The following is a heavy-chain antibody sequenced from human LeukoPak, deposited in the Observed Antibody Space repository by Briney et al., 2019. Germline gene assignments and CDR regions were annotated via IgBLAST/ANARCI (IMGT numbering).Heavy chain of an antibody. D-gene: IGHD3-3*01. J-gene: IGHJ5*02. V-gene: IGHV1-69*13. CDR3: ARDRYYDPKNWFDP. CDR1: GGTFSSYA. Sequence: ASVKVSCKASGGTFSSYAISWVRQAPGQGLEWMGGITPIFGTANYAQKFQGRVTITADESTSTAYMELSSLRSEDTAVYYCARDRYYDPKNWFDPWGQGTLVTVSS. CDR2: ITPIFGTA.